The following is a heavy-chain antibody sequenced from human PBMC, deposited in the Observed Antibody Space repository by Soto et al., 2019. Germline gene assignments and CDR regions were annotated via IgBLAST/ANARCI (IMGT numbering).Heavy chain of an antibody. CDR3: AREGHTLRRDFDY. CDR1: GFTFSTFS. Sequence: QVQLVESGGGVVQPGRSLRLSCAASGFTFSTFSMHWVRQASGKGLEWVTIISYDGSHKYYAASVKGRFSVSRDNSKNTLFLQMNSLGAEDTAVYYCAREGHTLRRDFDYWGQGTLVTVSS. V-gene: IGHV3-30-3*01. CDR2: ISYDGSHK. J-gene: IGHJ4*02.